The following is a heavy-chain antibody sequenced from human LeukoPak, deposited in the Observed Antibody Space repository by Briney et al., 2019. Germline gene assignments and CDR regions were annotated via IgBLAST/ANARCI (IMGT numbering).Heavy chain of an antibody. CDR1: GGSFSGYY. CDR2: INHSGST. V-gene: IGHV4-34*01. D-gene: IGHD1-20*01. CDR3: ARVHRITGTLDFDY. J-gene: IGHJ4*02. Sequence: SETLSLTCAVYGGSFSGYYWSWIRQPPGKGLEWIGEINHSGSTNYNPSLKSRVTISVDSSNNQSSLKLSSVTAADTAVYYWARVHRITGTLDFDYWGQGTLVSVSS.